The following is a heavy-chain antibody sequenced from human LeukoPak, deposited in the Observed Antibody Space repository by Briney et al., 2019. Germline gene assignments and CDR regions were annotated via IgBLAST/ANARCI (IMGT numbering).Heavy chain of an antibody. V-gene: IGHV4-59*01. J-gene: IGHJ5*02. CDR1: GGSISSYY. CDR2: IYYSGST. Sequence: SETLSLTCTVSGGSISSYYWSWIRQPPGKGLEWIGYIYYSGSTNYNPSLKSRVTISVDTSKNRFSLKLSSVTAADTAVYCCASLKMNWFDPWGQGTLVTVSS. CDR3: ASLKMNWFDP.